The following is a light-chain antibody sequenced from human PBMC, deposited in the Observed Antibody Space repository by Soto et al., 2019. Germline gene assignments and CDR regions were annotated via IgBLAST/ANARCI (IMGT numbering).Light chain of an antibody. CDR1: SSDVGGYNY. V-gene: IGLV2-11*01. CDR2: DVS. J-gene: IGLJ2*01. CDR3: CSYAGSYTPVV. Sequence: QSALTQPRSVSGSPGQSVTISCTGTSSDVGGYNYVSWYQQHPGKAPKLMIYDVSKRPSGVPDRFSGSKSGNTASLTVSGLQAEDEADYYCCSYAGSYTPVVVGGGTKVTVL.